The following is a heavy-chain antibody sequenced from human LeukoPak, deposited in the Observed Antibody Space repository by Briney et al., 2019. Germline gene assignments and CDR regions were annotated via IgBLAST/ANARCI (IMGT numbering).Heavy chain of an antibody. CDR1: GYTFIDYY. CDR2: INPKNGDT. CDR3: AIGNSPYYFDY. V-gene: IGHV1-2*02. D-gene: IGHD2/OR15-2a*01. J-gene: IGHJ4*02. Sequence: ASVKVSCKASGYTFIDYYMHWVRQAPGQGLDWMGWINPKNGDTKYAQKFQGRVTMTRDTSISTAYMELSRLRSDDTAVYYCAIGNSPYYFDYWGQGTLVTVSS.